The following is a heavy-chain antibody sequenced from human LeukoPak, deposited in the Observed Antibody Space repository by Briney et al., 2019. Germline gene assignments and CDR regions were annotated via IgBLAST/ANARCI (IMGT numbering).Heavy chain of an antibody. Sequence: ASETLSLTCTVSDASVSSTGYYWTWVRQPPGKGLEWIGHIYFPGSVNYNPSLKSRVTISLDTSKNQFSLKLSSVTAADTAVYYCARLTHYYDSSSHFYWFDTWGQGTLVTVSS. V-gene: IGHV4-61*08. CDR2: IYFPGSV. D-gene: IGHD3-22*01. CDR1: DASVSSTGYY. J-gene: IGHJ5*02. CDR3: ARLTHYYDSSSHFYWFDT.